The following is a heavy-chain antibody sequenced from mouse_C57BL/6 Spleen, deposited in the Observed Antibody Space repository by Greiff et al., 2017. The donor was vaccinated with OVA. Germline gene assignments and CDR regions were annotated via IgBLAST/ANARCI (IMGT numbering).Heavy chain of an antibody. CDR2: IYPGDGDT. CDR1: GYAFSSSW. Sequence: QVQLQQSGPELVKPGASVKISCKASGYAFSSSWMNWVKQRPGKGLEWIGRIYPGDGDTNYNGKFKGKATLTADKSSSTAYMQLSSLTSEDSAVYFCAAFTTVYWGQGTTLTVSS. J-gene: IGHJ2*01. D-gene: IGHD1-1*01. CDR3: AAFTTVY. V-gene: IGHV1-82*01.